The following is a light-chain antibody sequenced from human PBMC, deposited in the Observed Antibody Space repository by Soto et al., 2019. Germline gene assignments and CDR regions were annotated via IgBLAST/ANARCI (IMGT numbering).Light chain of an antibody. V-gene: IGLV2-14*01. CDR3: CSYTTSNARQVV. CDR2: DVS. J-gene: IGLJ1*01. Sequence: QSVLTQPASLSGSPGQSITISCTGTSSAVGGYNYVSWYQQHPGKAPKFMIYDVSNRPSGVSNRFSGSKSGNTASLTISGREAEDEADYYCCSYTTSNARQVVFGTGTKLTVL. CDR1: SSAVGGYNY.